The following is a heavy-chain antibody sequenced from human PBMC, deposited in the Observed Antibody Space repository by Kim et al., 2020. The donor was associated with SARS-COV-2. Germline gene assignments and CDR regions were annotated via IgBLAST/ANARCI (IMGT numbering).Heavy chain of an antibody. J-gene: IGHJ4*01. V-gene: IGHV3-33*05. CDR2: ISYDGSNK. CDR3: ARELYLAITMIPFDY. Sequence: GGSLRLSCAASGFTFSSYGMHWVRQAPGKGLEWVAVISYDGSNKYYADSVKGRFTISRDNSKNTLYLQMNSLRAEDTAVYYCARELYLAITMIPFDYLG. CDR1: GFTFSSYG. D-gene: IGHD3-22*01.